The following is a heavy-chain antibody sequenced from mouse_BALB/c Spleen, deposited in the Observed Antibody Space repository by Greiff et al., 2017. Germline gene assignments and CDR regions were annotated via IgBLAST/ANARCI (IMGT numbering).Heavy chain of an antibody. V-gene: IGHV14-3*02. CDR2: IDPANGNT. CDR1: GFNIKDTY. J-gene: IGHJ2*01. D-gene: IGHD1-1*01. Sequence: EVQLQQSGAELVKPGASVKLSCTASGFNIKDTYMHWVKQRPEQSLEWIGRIDPANGNTKYDPKFQGKATITADTSSNTAYLQLSSLTSEDTAVYYCARRLRYLFDYWGQGTTLTVSS. CDR3: ARRLRYLFDY.